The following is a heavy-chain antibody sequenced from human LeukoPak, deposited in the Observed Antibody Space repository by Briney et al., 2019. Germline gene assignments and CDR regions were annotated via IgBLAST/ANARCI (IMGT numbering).Heavy chain of an antibody. Sequence: ASVKVSCTASGGTFSSYAIGWVRLAPGQGVEWMGGIIPIFGTASYAQKFQGRVTITADETTIKAYMDLRSLRSEDTADYSCASWQVGGDEWFDPWGQGTLVTVSS. D-gene: IGHD2-21*02. V-gene: IGHV1-69*13. CDR1: GGTFSSYA. J-gene: IGHJ5*02. CDR3: ASWQVGGDEWFDP. CDR2: IIPIFGTA.